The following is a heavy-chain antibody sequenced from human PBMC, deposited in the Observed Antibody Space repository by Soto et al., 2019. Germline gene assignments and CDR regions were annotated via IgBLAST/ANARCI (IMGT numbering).Heavy chain of an antibody. CDR1: GGSISHDY. V-gene: IGHV4-4*07. J-gene: IGHJ4*02. Sequence: QVHLQESGPALVKASETLSLICTVSGGSISHDYWSWVRQSADKGLEWIGRVVSGGTSDYNPSLKGRVSMSVDTFNNQSSLQVTSVTAADTAMYYCARGPCGGGSCYSDLFPETGFDSWGQGTLVTVSS. CDR2: VVSGGTS. CDR3: ARGPCGGGSCYSDLFPETGFDS. D-gene: IGHD2-15*01.